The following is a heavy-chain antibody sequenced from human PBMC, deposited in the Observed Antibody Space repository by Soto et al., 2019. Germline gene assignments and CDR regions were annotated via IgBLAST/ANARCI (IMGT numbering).Heavy chain of an antibody. J-gene: IGHJ6*02. Sequence: QVQLVESGGGVVQPGRSLRLSCAASGFTFSSYAMHWVRQAPGKGLEWVAVISYDGSNKYYADSVKGRFTISRDNSKNTLYLQMNSLRAEDTAVYYCARENYDFWTEYYYYGMDVWGQGPRSPSP. V-gene: IGHV3-30-3*01. D-gene: IGHD3-3*01. CDR3: ARENYDFWTEYYYYGMDV. CDR1: GFTFSSYA. CDR2: ISYDGSNK.